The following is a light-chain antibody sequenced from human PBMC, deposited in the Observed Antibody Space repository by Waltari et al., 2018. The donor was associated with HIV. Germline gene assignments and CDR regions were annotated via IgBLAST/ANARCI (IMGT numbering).Light chain of an antibody. V-gene: IGLV2-14*03. Sequence: QSALTQPASVSGSPGRSITISCTGTSSDIGGYNYVSWYQQHPGKAPKLMIYEVRNRASGVSSRFSGSKSGNTASLTISGLQAEDEADYYCSSYTGSTTVGFGGGTKVTV. CDR1: SSDIGGYNY. J-gene: IGLJ2*01. CDR3: SSYTGSTTVG. CDR2: EVR.